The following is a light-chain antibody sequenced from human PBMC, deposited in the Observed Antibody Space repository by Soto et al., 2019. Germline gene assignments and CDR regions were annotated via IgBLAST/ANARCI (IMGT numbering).Light chain of an antibody. CDR2: GAS. V-gene: IGKV3-15*01. Sequence: IVLTQSPGTLSLSPGERATLSCRASQSVSSNLAWYQQKPGQAPRLLIYGASTRATGIPARFSGSGSGTKFTLTISSLQSEDFAVYYCQQYNNWPPNTFGQGTKVDI. J-gene: IGKJ2*01. CDR1: QSVSSN. CDR3: QQYNNWPPNT.